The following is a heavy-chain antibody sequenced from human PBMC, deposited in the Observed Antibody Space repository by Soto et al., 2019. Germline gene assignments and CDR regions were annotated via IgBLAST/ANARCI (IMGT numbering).Heavy chain of an antibody. V-gene: IGHV4-30-4*02. CDR2: IPSRGRP. J-gene: IGHJ4*02. CDR1: GASIAGGSYY. D-gene: IGHD5-12*01. CDR3: VRDQYIGYAFAI. Sequence: PSDTLSLTCSVSGASIAGGSYYWSWVRQPPGKGLEWIGYIPSRGRPFYNPSLTSRGTISADSSKNQLSLQLTSVTAADTAVYYCVRDQYIGYAFAIWGQG.